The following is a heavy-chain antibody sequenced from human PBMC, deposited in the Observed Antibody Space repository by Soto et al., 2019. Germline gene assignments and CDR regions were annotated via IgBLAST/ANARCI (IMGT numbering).Heavy chain of an antibody. D-gene: IGHD6-6*01. CDR1: GFTFSSYG. CDR3: ASPSSSSFWVPYYYGMDV. Sequence: GGSLRLSCAASGFTFSSYGMHWVRQAPGKGLEWVAVISYDGSNKYYADSVKGRFTISRDNSKNTLYLQMNSLRAEDTAVYYCASPSSSSFWVPYYYGMDVWGQGTTVTVSS. CDR2: ISYDGSNK. J-gene: IGHJ6*02. V-gene: IGHV3-30*03.